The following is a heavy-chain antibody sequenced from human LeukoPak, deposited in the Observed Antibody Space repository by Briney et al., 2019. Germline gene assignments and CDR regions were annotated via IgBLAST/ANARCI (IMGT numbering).Heavy chain of an antibody. D-gene: IGHD6-13*01. CDR1: GFTFSSYS. V-gene: IGHV3-21*01. CDR2: ISSSSSYI. CDR3: ARVFRSSSWTLPDY. Sequence: GGSLRLSCAASGFTFSSYSMNWVRQAPGKGLEWVSSISSSSSYIYYADSVKGRFTISRDNAKNSLYLQMNSLRAEDTAVYYCARVFRSSSWTLPDYWGQGTLVTVSS. J-gene: IGHJ4*02.